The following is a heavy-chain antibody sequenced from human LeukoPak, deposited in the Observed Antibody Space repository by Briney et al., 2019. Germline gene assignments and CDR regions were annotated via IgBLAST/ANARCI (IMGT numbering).Heavy chain of an antibody. CDR1: GFTFSDYY. D-gene: IGHD3-10*01. V-gene: IGHV3-11*01. Sequence: GGSLRLSCAASGFTFSDYYMSWIRQAPGKGLEWVSYIISSGSTIYYADSVKGRFTISRDNAKNSLYLQMNSLRAEDTGVYYCAKGVMVRGDYFDCWGQGTMVTVRS. J-gene: IGHJ4*02. CDR3: AKGVMVRGDYFDC. CDR2: IISSGSTI.